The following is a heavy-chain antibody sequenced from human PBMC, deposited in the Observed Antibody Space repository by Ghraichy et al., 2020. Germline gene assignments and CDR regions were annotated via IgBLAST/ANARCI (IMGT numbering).Heavy chain of an antibody. D-gene: IGHD2-15*01. CDR3: ARGNPGYCSGGSCNEYYFDY. CDR1: GVSFSGYY. J-gene: IGHJ4*02. CDR2: INHSGST. V-gene: IGHV4-34*01. Sequence: SETLSLTCAVYGVSFSGYYWSWIRQPPGKGLEWIGEINHSGSTNYNPSLKSRVTISVDTSKNQFSLKLSSVTAADTAVYYCARGNPGYCSGGSCNEYYFDYWGQGTLVTVSS.